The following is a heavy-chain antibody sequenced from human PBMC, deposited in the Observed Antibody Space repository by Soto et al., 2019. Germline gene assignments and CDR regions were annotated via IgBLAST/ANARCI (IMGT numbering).Heavy chain of an antibody. J-gene: IGHJ4*02. V-gene: IGHV1-18*04. CDR2: ISAYNGNT. D-gene: IGHD3-10*01. CDR3: ARDTLRGRWFGELWLDY. CDR1: GYTFTSYG. Sequence: QVQLVQSGAEVKKPGASVKVSCKAPGYTFTSYGTSWVRQAPGQGLEGLGWISAYNGNTNYAQKLQGRVTMTTDTSTRTAYMELRSLRSDGTAVYYCARDTLRGRWFGELWLDYWGQGTLVTVS.